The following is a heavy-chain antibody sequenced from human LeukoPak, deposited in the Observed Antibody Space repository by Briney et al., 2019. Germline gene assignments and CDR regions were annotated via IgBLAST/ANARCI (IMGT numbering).Heavy chain of an antibody. Sequence: GALVKVSCKASGYTFTSYDINWVRQATGQGLEWMGWMNPNSGNTGYAQKFQGRVTMTRNTSISTAYMELSSLRSEDTAVYYCARGHYDILTYLYYFDYWGQGTLVTVSS. J-gene: IGHJ4*02. CDR1: GYTFTSYD. V-gene: IGHV1-8*01. CDR2: MNPNSGNT. D-gene: IGHD3-9*01. CDR3: ARGHYDILTYLYYFDY.